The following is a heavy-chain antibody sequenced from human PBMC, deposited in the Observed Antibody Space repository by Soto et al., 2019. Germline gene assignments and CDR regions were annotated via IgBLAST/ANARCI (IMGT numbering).Heavy chain of an antibody. CDR1: GFTFSSYS. J-gene: IGHJ5*02. Sequence: PGGSLRLSCAASGFTFSSYSMNWVRQAPGKGLERVSYISSSSTIYYADSVKGRFTISRDNVKNSLYLQMNSLRAEDTAVYYCARHPERIAEIGWFDPWGQGTLVTVSS. D-gene: IGHD6-13*01. CDR3: ARHPERIAEIGWFDP. CDR2: ISSSSTI. V-gene: IGHV3-48*01.